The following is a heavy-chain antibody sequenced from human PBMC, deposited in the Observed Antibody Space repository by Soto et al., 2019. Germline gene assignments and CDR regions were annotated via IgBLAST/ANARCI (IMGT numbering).Heavy chain of an antibody. Sequence: ASVKVSCKASGYTFTSYGISWVRQAPGQGLEWMGWISAYNGNTNYAQKLQGRVTMTTDTSTSTAYMELRSLRSDDTAVYYCAKGRDPYSISFIAYWGHGTPVPVSS. V-gene: IGHV1-18*01. D-gene: IGHD6-13*01. CDR3: AKGRDPYSISFIAY. J-gene: IGHJ4*01. CDR1: GYTFTSYG. CDR2: ISAYNGNT.